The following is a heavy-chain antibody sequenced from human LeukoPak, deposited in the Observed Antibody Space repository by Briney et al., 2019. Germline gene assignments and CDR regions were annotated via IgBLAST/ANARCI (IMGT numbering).Heavy chain of an antibody. V-gene: IGHV3-15*01. CDR1: GFTLSRAW. Sequence: PGGSLRLSCAASGFTLSRAWINWVRQAPGKGLEWVGHVRLRSDGGTTDYAAPVKGRFTISRDDSKSYLLMNSLKTEDTALYYCTTGYASDWYGWGQGTMVTVSS. CDR3: TTGYASDWYG. CDR2: VRLRSDGGTT. D-gene: IGHD6-19*01. J-gene: IGHJ3*01.